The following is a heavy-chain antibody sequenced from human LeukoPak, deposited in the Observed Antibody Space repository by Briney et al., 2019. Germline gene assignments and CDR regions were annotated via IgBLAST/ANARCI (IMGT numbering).Heavy chain of an antibody. CDR1: GYTFTDYY. D-gene: IGHD4-17*01. J-gene: IGHJ4*02. CDR2: INPSGGST. Sequence: ASVKVSCKASGYTFTDYYIHWVRQAPGQGLEWMGIINPSGGSTSYAQKFQGRVTMTRDMSTSTVYMELSSLRSEDTAVYYCARWATVTTKLQVVWGQRTLVTVSS. CDR3: ARWATVTTKLQVV. V-gene: IGHV1-46*01.